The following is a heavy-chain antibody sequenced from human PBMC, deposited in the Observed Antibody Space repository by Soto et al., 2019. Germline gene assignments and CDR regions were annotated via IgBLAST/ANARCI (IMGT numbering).Heavy chain of an antibody. CDR3: AKQQMGVIRDLDY. V-gene: IGHV3-23*01. Sequence: GVSLRLSCAASGFAFSSFAMNWVRQAPGKGLEWVSAISGSGVSTYYTDSVKGRFTISRDNSKNTLYLQMSSLGAEDTAVYYCAKQQMGVIRDLDYWGQGTLVTVSS. CDR1: GFAFSSFA. CDR2: ISGSGVST. D-gene: IGHD1-26*01. J-gene: IGHJ4*02.